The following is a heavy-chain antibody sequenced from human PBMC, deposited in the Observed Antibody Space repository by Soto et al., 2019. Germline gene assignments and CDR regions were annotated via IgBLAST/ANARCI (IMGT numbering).Heavy chain of an antibody. V-gene: IGHV3-23*01. CDR3: AKRGRPLRRQRGALIYCSGGSCSEDAFDI. D-gene: IGHD2-15*01. J-gene: IGHJ3*02. CDR1: GFTFSSYA. CDR2: ISGSGGST. Sequence: GGSLRLSCAASGFTFSSYAMSWVRQAPGKGLEWVSAISGSGGSTYYTDSVKGRFTISRDNSKNTLYLQMNSLRAEDTAVYYCAKRGRPLRRQRGALIYCSGGSCSEDAFDIWGQGTMVTVSS.